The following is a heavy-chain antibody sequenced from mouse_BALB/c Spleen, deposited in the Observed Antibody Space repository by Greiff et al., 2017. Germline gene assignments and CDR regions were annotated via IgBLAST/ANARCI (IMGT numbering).Heavy chain of an antibody. CDR2: IWWNDDK. CDR3: ARGGYYVDAVDY. D-gene: IGHD2-3*01. V-gene: IGHV8-8*01. J-gene: IGHJ4*01. CDR1: GFSLSTSGMS. Sequence: QVTLKESGPGILQPSQTLSLTCSFSGFSLSTSGMSVGWIRQPSGKGLEWLAHIWWNDDKYYNPALKSRLTISKDTSNNQVFLKIASVVTADTATYYCARGGYYVDAVDYWGQGTSVTVSS.